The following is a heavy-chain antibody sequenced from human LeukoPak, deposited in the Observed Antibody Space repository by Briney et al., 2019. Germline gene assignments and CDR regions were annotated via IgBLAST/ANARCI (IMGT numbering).Heavy chain of an antibody. CDR2: INPIGGSA. V-gene: IGHV1-46*01. D-gene: IGHD5-24*01. CDR1: GYTFSNYG. CDR3: ARALEYYFDY. Sequence: ASVKVSCKASGYTFSNYGITWVRQAPGQGLEWMGIINPIGGSASYAQKFQGRVTMTRDMSTSTVYMELSSLRSEDTAVYYCARALEYYFDYWGQGTLVTVSS. J-gene: IGHJ4*02.